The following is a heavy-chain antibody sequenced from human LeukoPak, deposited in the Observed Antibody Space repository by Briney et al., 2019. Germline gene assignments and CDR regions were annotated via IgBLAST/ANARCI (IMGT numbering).Heavy chain of an antibody. J-gene: IGHJ4*02. D-gene: IGHD6-19*01. CDR3: ARDEGQIAVAPDY. CDR1: GFTFXXXA. Sequence: XGSXXLSCAASGFTFXXXAMHWXXXAPGKXLEWGAVISYDGSNKYYADSVKGRFTISRDNSKNTLYLQMNSLRAEDTAVYYCARDEGQIAVAPDYWGQGTLVTVSS. V-gene: IGHV3-30-3*01. CDR2: ISYDGSNK.